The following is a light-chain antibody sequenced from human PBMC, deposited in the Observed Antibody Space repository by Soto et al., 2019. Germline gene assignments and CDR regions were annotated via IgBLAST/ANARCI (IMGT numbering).Light chain of an antibody. V-gene: IGKV3-15*01. Sequence: EMVMTQSPATLSVSPGERATVSCRASQSVSRNLAWYQQKPGQAPRLLIYDASTRATGMPARFSGSGSGTEITLTISSLQSEDFAVYYCLQYSYWPRTFGQGTKVEIK. CDR1: QSVSRN. CDR3: LQYSYWPRT. J-gene: IGKJ1*01. CDR2: DAS.